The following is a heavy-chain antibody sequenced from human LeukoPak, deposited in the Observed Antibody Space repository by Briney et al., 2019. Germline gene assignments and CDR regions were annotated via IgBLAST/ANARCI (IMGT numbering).Heavy chain of an antibody. CDR3: ARAGYCSSTSCYYYYYYGMDV. CDR2: ISAYNGNT. J-gene: IGHJ6*02. CDR1: GYTFTSYG. V-gene: IGHV1-18*01. Sequence: ASVKVSCKASGYTFTSYGISWVRQARGQGLEWMGWISAYNGNTNYAQKLQGRVTMTTDTSTSTAYMELRSLRSDDTAVYYCARAGYCSSTSCYYYYYYGMDVWGQGTTVTVSS. D-gene: IGHD2-2*01.